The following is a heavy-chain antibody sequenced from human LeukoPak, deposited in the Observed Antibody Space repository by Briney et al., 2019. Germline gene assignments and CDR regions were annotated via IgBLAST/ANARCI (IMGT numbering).Heavy chain of an antibody. J-gene: IGHJ5*02. Sequence: SETLSLTCAVYGGSFSGYYWSWIRQPPGKGLEWIGEINHSGSTNYNPSLKGRVTISVDTSKNQFSLKLSSVTAADTAVYYCARGPWGDILTGRTFDPWGQGTLVTVSS. CDR3: ARGPWGDILTGRTFDP. D-gene: IGHD3-9*01. V-gene: IGHV4-34*01. CDR2: INHSGST. CDR1: GGSFSGYY.